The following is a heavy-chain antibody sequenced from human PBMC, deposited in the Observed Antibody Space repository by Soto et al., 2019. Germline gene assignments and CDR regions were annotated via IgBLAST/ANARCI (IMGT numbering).Heavy chain of an antibody. CDR3: ARSEYQLLSYYDILTGYTDTLFDY. D-gene: IGHD3-9*01. CDR2: ISSSSSYI. Sequence: PGGSLRLSCAASGFTFSSYSMNWVRQAPGKGLEWVSSISSSSSYIYYADSVKGRFTISRDNAKNSLYLQMNSLRAEDTAVYYCARSEYQLLSYYDILTGYTDTLFDYWGQGTLVTVSS. CDR1: GFTFSSYS. V-gene: IGHV3-21*01. J-gene: IGHJ4*02.